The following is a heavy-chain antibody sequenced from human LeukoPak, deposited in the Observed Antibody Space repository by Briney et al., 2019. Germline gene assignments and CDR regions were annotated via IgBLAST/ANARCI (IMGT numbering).Heavy chain of an antibody. V-gene: IGHV4-59*01. J-gene: IGHJ6*02. CDR2: VDYRGNT. CDR1: GGSISSYY. Sequence: PSETLSLTCTISGGSISSYYWSWIRQPPGKGLEWIGYVDYRGNTNYNPSLKGRVTISIDTSKSLFSLKLNSVTAADTAVYYCARVEVGAANRQWYGMDVWGQGTTVTVSS. CDR3: ARVEVGAANRQWYGMDV. D-gene: IGHD2-15*01.